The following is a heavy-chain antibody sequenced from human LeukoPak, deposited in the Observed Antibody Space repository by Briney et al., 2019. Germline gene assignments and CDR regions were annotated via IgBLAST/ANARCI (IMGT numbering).Heavy chain of an antibody. CDR3: ARGPLDSGYTYFDY. J-gene: IGHJ4*02. CDR1: GASVSSYY. CDR2: FSYSGST. Sequence: SETLSLTCTVSGASVSSYYWSWIRQPPGKGPEWIGYFSYSGSTNYNPFLKSRVTISVDTSKNQFSLNLSSVTAADTAVYYCARGPLDSGYTYFDYWGQGTLVSVAS. V-gene: IGHV4-59*02. D-gene: IGHD5-12*01.